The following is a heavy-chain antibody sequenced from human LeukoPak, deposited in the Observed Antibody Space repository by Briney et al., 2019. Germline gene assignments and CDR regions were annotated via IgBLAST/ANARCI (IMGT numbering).Heavy chain of an antibody. D-gene: IGHD4-11*01. CDR1: GYTFTNYY. Sequence: ASVKVSCKASGYTFTNYYIHWVRQAPGQGLEWMGIINPIGGTTDYAQKFQGRVTMTRDTSTSTVYMELSSLRSEDTAVYYCARQQGLQNLNFDYWGQGTLVTVSS. CDR2: INPIGGTT. V-gene: IGHV1-46*01. CDR3: ARQQGLQNLNFDY. J-gene: IGHJ4*02.